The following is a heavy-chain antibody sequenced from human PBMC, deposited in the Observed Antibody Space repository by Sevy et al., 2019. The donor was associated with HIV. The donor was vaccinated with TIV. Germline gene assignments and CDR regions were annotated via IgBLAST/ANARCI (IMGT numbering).Heavy chain of an antibody. CDR2: ISAYNGNT. V-gene: IGHV1-18*01. D-gene: IGHD2-2*01. Sequence: ASVKVSCKASGYTFTSYGISWVRQAPGQGLEWMGWISAYNGNTNYAQKLQGRVTMTTDTSTSTAYMELRSLRSDDTAVYYCASDLPIVLVPAAMGTSWGSLDSWGQGTLVTVSS. CDR3: ASDLPIVLVPAAMGTSWGSLDS. CDR1: GYTFTSYG. J-gene: IGHJ5*01.